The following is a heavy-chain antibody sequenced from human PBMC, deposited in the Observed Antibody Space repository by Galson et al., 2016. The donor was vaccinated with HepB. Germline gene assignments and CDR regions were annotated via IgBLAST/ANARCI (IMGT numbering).Heavy chain of an antibody. D-gene: IGHD3-22*01. J-gene: IGHJ4*02. Sequence: SVKVSCKASGYSFTSYDINWVRQAAGQGLEWVGWINPHTGESGYTQKFQGRVSMTRDASITTAYMDLTSLRSEDTAVYYCARGGDGPIYYGTSGFALWGQGSLVTVSS. CDR2: INPHTGES. CDR3: ARGGDGPIYYGTSGFAL. CDR1: GYSFTSYD. V-gene: IGHV1-8*01.